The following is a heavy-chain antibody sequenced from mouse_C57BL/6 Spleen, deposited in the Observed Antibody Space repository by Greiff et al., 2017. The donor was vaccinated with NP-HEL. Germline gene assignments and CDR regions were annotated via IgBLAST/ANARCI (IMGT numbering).Heavy chain of an antibody. CDR2: IYPGSGNT. D-gene: IGHD2-4*01. CDR3: ARWDYDGYFDV. Sequence: QVHVKQSGPELVKPGASVKISCKASGYSFTSYYIHWVKQRPGQGLEWIGWIYPGSGNTKYNEKFKGKATLTADTSSSTAYMQLSSLTSEDSAVYYCARWDYDGYFDVWGTGTTVTVSS. J-gene: IGHJ1*03. V-gene: IGHV1-66*01. CDR1: GYSFTSYY.